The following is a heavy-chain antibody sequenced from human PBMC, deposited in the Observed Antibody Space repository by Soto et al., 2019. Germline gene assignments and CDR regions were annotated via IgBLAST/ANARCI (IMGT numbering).Heavy chain of an antibody. CDR1: GGSFSGYY. J-gene: IGHJ5*02. CDR2: INHSGST. D-gene: IGHD3-10*01. V-gene: IGHV4-34*01. CDR3: AREKRGRNWFDP. Sequence: PSETLSLTCAVYGGSFSGYYWSWIRQPPGKGLEWIGEINHSGSTNYNPSLKSRVTISVDTSKNQFSLKLSSVTAADTAVYYCAREKRGRNWFDPWGQGTLVTVFS.